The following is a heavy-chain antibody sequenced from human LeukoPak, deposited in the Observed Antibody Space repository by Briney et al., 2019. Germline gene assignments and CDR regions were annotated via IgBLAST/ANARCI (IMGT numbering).Heavy chain of an antibody. D-gene: IGHD3-9*01. V-gene: IGHV4-59*08. J-gene: IGHJ4*02. Sequence: SETLSLTCTVSGGSISGYYWSWIRQPPGKGLEWIGYIYYSGSTNYNPSLKSRVTISVDTSKNQFSLKLSSVTAADTAVYYCARMAYYYILTVDYWGQGTLVTVSS. CDR1: GGSISGYY. CDR2: IYYSGST. CDR3: ARMAYYYILTVDY.